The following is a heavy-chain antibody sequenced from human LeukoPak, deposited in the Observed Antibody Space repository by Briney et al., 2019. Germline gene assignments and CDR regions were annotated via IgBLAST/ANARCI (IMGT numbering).Heavy chain of an antibody. CDR3: AREDRIPARNYNWFDP. CDR1: GFTFSTYW. J-gene: IGHJ5*02. V-gene: IGHV3-74*01. Sequence: GGSLRLSCAASGFTFSTYWMHRVRQAPGKGLVWVSRINSDGRSTSYADSVKGRFTISRDNAKNTLYLQMNSLRAEDTAVYFCAREDRIPARNYNWFDPWGQGTLVTVSS. CDR2: INSDGRST. D-gene: IGHD6-6*01.